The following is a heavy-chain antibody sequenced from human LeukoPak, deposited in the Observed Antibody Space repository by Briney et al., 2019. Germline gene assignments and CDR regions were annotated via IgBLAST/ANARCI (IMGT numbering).Heavy chain of an antibody. J-gene: IGHJ5*02. D-gene: IGHD2-2*03. CDR3: ASGYCSSTSCYHWFDP. CDR1: GYTFTYRY. CDR2: ITPFNGNT. V-gene: IGHV1-45*02. Sequence: SVKVSCKASGYTFTYRYLHWVRQAPGQALEWMGWITPFNGNTNYAQKFQDRVTITRDRSVSTAYMELSSLRSEDTAMYYCASGYCSSTSCYHWFDPWGQGTLVTVSS.